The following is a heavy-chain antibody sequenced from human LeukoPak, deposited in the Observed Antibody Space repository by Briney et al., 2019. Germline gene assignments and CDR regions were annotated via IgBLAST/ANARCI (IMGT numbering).Heavy chain of an antibody. CDR1: GLTFSTSG. D-gene: IGHD3-10*01. J-gene: IGHJ4*02. CDR3: ATETYGRHYDC. V-gene: IGHV3-21*06. Sequence: GGSLRLSCTASGLTFSTSGFNWVRQAPGKGLEWVASIGPTGSDRYHADSIKGRFTISRDNANNFLYLQMNSLRAEDTAVYYCATETYGRHYDCWGQGTLLTVSS. CDR2: IGPTGSDR.